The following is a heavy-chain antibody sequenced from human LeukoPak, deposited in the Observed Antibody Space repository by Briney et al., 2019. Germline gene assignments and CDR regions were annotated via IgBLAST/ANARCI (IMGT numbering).Heavy chain of an antibody. Sequence: NTSETLSLTCTVSGASITGYYWSWIRQPPGRGLEYIAYIHYSGDTHYNPSLKSRVTISVDTSKNQFSLKLTSVTAADTAVYYCARLNIIGSSPVHHFDDWGRGTLVTVSS. V-gene: IGHV4-59*08. D-gene: IGHD6-13*01. CDR2: IHYSGDT. CDR3: ARLNIIGSSPVHHFDD. CDR1: GASITGYY. J-gene: IGHJ4*02.